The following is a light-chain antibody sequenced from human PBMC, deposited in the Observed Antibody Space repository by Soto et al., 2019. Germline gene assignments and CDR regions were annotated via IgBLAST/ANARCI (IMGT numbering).Light chain of an antibody. J-gene: IGKJ5*01. Sequence: TQSPSTLSASVGDRVTITCRASQGIRNELSWYQQKPGKAPKFLIYAASTLQSGVPSRFSGSGSGTDFTLTISCLQSEDFATYYCQQYYSYPPTFGQGTRLEIK. CDR2: AAS. CDR3: QQYYSYPPT. CDR1: QGIRNE. V-gene: IGKV1-17*01.